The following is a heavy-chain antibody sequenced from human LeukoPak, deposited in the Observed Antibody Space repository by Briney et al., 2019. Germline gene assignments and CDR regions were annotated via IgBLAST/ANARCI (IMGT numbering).Heavy chain of an antibody. V-gene: IGHV3-7*01. D-gene: IGHD5-12*01. Sequence: PGGSLRLSCEASGFTFSSYWMSWVRQAPGKGLEWVANIKQDGSEKYYVDSVKGRFTISRDNAKNSLYLQMNSLRAEDTAVYYCARGIYIVTTNDAFDIWGQGTMVTVSS. CDR1: GFTFSSYW. CDR2: IKQDGSEK. J-gene: IGHJ3*02. CDR3: ARGIYIVTTNDAFDI.